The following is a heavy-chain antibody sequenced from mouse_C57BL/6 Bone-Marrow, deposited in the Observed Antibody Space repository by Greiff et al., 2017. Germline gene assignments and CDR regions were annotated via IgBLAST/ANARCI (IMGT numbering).Heavy chain of an antibody. Sequence: EVQGVESGGGLVQPGGSLKLSCAASGFTFSDYGMAWVRQAPRKGPEWVAFISNLAYRIYYADTVTGRFTISGENAKNTLYLEMSSLRSEDTAMYYCARHRYYYGSSYIDYWGQGTTLTVSS. D-gene: IGHD1-1*01. J-gene: IGHJ2*01. CDR1: GFTFSDYG. CDR2: ISNLAYRI. V-gene: IGHV5-15*01. CDR3: ARHRYYYGSSYIDY.